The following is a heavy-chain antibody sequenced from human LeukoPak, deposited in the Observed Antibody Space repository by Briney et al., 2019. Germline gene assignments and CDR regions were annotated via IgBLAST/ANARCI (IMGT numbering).Heavy chain of an antibody. J-gene: IGHJ4*02. CDR3: AREGYCGGDCYGGVDY. V-gene: IGHV3-21*01. CDR2: IGSSSSYI. D-gene: IGHD2-21*01. Sequence: PGGSLRLSCAASGFTFSSYSMNWVRQAPGKGLEWVSSIGSSSSYIYYADSVKGRFTISRDNAKNSLYLQMNSLRAEDTAVYYCAREGYCGGDCYGGVDYWGQGTLVTVSS. CDR1: GFTFSSYS.